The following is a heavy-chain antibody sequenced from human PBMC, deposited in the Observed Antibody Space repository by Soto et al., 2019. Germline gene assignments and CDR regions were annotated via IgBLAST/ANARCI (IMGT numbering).Heavy chain of an antibody. D-gene: IGHD1-26*01. J-gene: IGHJ4*02. CDR1: GFTFSSYA. CDR2: ISGSGGST. Sequence: EVQLLESGGGLVQPGGSLRLSCAASGFTFSSYAMRWVRQAPVKGLEWVSAISGSGGSTYYADSVKGRFTISRDNSKNTLHLQMTSLRAEDTAVYYCARRGSGSYYDYWGQGPLVTVSS. CDR3: ARRGSGSYYDY. V-gene: IGHV3-23*01.